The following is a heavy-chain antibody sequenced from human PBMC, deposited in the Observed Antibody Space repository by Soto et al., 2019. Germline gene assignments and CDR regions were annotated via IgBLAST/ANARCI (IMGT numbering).Heavy chain of an antibody. CDR1: GFSFSNAL. CDR2: IKSKTDGEAT. J-gene: IGHJ4*02. Sequence: GGSLRLSCAACGFSFSNALMNWVRQAPGKGLEWVGRIKSKTDGEATDYAAPVKGRFTISRDDSKNTLYLEMNSLKTEDTAVYYCTTISLSGDNRDFDYWGQGTLVTVSS. CDR3: TTISLSGDNRDFDY. V-gene: IGHV3-15*01. D-gene: IGHD3-16*02.